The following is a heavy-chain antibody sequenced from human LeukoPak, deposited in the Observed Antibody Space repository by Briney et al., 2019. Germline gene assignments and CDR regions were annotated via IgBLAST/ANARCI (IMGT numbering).Heavy chain of an antibody. J-gene: IGHJ4*02. Sequence: ARGSLRLSCAASGFTFSGYAMSWVRQAPGKGLEWVSAISGSGGSTYYADSVKGRFTISRDNSKNTLYLQMNSLRAGDTAVYYCAKDWGIPLFWGQGTLVTVSS. CDR2: ISGSGGST. CDR3: AKDWGIPLF. D-gene: IGHD3-16*01. CDR1: GFTFSGYA. V-gene: IGHV3-23*01.